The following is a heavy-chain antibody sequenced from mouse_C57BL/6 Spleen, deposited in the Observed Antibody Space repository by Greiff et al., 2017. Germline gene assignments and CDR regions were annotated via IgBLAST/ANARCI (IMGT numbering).Heavy chain of an antibody. D-gene: IGHD1-1*01. J-gene: IGHJ3*01. CDR3: AGTLNYSSSLFAY. CDR2: IHPNSGST. V-gene: IGHV1-64*01. CDR1: GYTFTSYW. Sequence: QVQLQQPGAELVKPGASVKLSCKASGYTFTSYWMHWVKQRPGQGLEWIGMIHPNSGSTNYNEKFKSKATLTVDKSSSTAYMQLSSLTSEDYAVYYCAGTLNYSSSLFAYWGQGTLVTVSA.